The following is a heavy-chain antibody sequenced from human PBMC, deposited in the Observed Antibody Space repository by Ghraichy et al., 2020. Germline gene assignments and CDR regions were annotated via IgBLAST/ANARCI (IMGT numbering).Heavy chain of an antibody. D-gene: IGHD1-26*01. Sequence: GESLNISCAASGFTFSSYSMNWVRQAPGKGLEWVSSISSSSSYIYYADSVKGRFTISRDNAKNSLYLQMNSLRAEDTAVYYCARDTLVGATTRVVSWGQGTLVTVSS. CDR3: ARDTLVGATTRVVS. V-gene: IGHV3-21*01. CDR2: ISSSSSYI. CDR1: GFTFSSYS. J-gene: IGHJ4*02.